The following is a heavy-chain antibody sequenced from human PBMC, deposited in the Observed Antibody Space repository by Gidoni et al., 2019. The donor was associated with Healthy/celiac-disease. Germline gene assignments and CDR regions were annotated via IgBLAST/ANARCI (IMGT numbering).Heavy chain of an antibody. J-gene: IGHJ3*02. D-gene: IGHD2-21*02. CDR3: ARDRPHRPHIVVVTAIARRDAFDI. CDR1: GGTFSSYT. Sequence: QVQLVQSGAEVKKPGSSVKVSCKASGGTFSSYTSSWVRQAPGQGLEWMGRIIPILGIANYAQKFQGRVTITADKSTSTAYMELSSLRSEDTAVYYCARDRPHRPHIVVVTAIARRDAFDIWGQGTMVTVSS. V-gene: IGHV1-69*08. CDR2: IIPILGIA.